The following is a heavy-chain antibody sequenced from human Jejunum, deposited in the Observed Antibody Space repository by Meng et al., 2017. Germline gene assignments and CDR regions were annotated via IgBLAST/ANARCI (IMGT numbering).Heavy chain of an antibody. CDR1: GFTFSNPY. D-gene: IGHD3-16*01. V-gene: IGHV3-72*01. CDR3: AREWVTSLAD. CDR2: IKNKRDSYTA. J-gene: IGHJ4*02. Sequence: GESPKTPCAASGFTFSNPYMDWVRQAPGKGLEWVGRIKNKRDSYTADYAASVKGRFIISREDSENSLFLQMNSLKTEDTAVYYCAREWVTSLADWGQGTLVTVSS.